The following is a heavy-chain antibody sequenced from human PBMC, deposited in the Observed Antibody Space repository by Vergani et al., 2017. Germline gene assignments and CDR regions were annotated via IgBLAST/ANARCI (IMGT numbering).Heavy chain of an antibody. CDR3: ARDLGYSYGPYYYYGMDV. CDR1: GFTFSSYG. Sequence: QVQLVESGGGVVQPGRSLRLSCAASGFTFSSYGMHWVRQAPGKGLEWVAVIWYDGSNKYYADSVKGRFTISRDNSKNTLYLQMNSLRAEDTAVYYCARDLGYSYGPYYYYGMDVWGQGTTVTVSS. CDR2: IWYDGSNK. D-gene: IGHD5-18*01. J-gene: IGHJ6*02. V-gene: IGHV3-33*01.